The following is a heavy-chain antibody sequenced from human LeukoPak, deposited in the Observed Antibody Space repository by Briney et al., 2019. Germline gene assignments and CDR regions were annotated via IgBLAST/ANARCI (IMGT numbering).Heavy chain of an antibody. Sequence: GGSLRLSCAASGFTFRSYAMAWVRQAPGKGLEWVSAISGSGVSMFYADSVKGRFTISRDNSRNTLWLQMNSLRAEDTAIYYCAKGGLGYYDSSGYFWGQGTLVTVSS. J-gene: IGHJ4*02. V-gene: IGHV3-23*01. CDR3: AKGGLGYYDSSGYF. CDR2: ISGSGVSM. CDR1: GFTFRSYA. D-gene: IGHD3-22*01.